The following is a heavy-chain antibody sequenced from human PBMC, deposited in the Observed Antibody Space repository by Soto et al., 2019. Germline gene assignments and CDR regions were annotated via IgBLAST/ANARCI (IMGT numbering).Heavy chain of an antibody. CDR2: IYYSGST. J-gene: IGHJ3*02. CDR3: ASETYYYDSSGYYPGAFDI. D-gene: IGHD3-22*01. Sequence: SETLSLTCTVSGGSISSYCWSWIRQPPGKGLEWIGYIYYSGSTNYNPSLKSRVTMSVDTSKNQFSLKLSSVTAADTAVYYCASETYYYDSSGYYPGAFDIWGQGTLVTVSS. V-gene: IGHV4-59*01. CDR1: GGSISSYC.